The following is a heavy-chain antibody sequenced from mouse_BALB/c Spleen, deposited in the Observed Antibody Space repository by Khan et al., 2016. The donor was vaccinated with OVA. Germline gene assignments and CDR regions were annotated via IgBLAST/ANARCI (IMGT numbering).Heavy chain of an antibody. D-gene: IGHD1-1*01. CDR2: INPHIGET. V-gene: IGHV1-20*02. J-gene: IGHJ2*01. CDR1: GYSFTGYF. CDR3: ARIYGSDFDY. Sequence: VQLQQSGPELVKPGASVKISCKASGYSFTGYFMNWVMQSHGKSLEWIGRINPHIGETFYNQKFKGKATLTVDVSSSTAHMELRSLASEDSAVYYCARIYGSDFDYWGQGTPLTVSS.